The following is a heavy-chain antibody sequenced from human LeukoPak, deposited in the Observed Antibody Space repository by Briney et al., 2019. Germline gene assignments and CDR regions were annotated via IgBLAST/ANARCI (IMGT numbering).Heavy chain of an antibody. J-gene: IGHJ4*02. CDR3: GRGPIIPIFGVVRGRPFRY. CDR1: GGSFSGYY. V-gene: IGHV4-34*01. D-gene: IGHD3-3*01. CDR2: INHSGST. Sequence: TSETLSLTCAVYGGSFSGYYWSWIRQPPGKGLELIGEINHSGSTNYNPSLKSRVTISVDTSKNQFSLKLSSVTAADTAVYYCGRGPIIPIFGVVRGRPFRYWGQETQVTVSS.